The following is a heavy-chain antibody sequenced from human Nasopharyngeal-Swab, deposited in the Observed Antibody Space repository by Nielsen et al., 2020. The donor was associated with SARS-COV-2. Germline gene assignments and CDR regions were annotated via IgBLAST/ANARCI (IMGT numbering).Heavy chain of an antibody. V-gene: IGHV3-21*01. CDR3: AREGTSTHDY. CDR2: IIGSSSYI. J-gene: IGHJ4*02. Sequence: GESLKISCAASGFTFSSYSMNWVRQAPGKGLEWVSSIIGSSSYIYYADSVKGRFTISRDNAKNSLYLQMNSLRAEDTAVYYCAREGTSTHDYWGQGTLVTVSS. D-gene: IGHD2-2*01. CDR1: GFTFSSYS.